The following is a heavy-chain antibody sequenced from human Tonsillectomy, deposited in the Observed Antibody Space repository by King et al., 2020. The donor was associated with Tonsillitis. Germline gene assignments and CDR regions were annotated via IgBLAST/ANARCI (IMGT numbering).Heavy chain of an antibody. D-gene: IGHD2-8*02. CDR3: ARGGRGVLVKAVDY. CDR2: IYYSGSR. J-gene: IGHJ4*02. CDR1: GGSMSSYY. V-gene: IGHV4-59*01. Sequence: QLQESGPGLVKPSETLSLTCTVSGGSMSSYYWSWIRQPPGKGMAWIGYIYYSGSRNYNPSLKSRVTISIDTSKTQFSLKVNSVTAADTAVYYCARGGRGVLVKAVDYWGQGTLVTVSS.